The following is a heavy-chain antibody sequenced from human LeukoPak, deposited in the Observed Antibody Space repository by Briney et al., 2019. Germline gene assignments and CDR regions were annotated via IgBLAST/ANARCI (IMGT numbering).Heavy chain of an antibody. V-gene: IGHV1-18*01. J-gene: IGHJ3*02. Sequence: ASVKVSCKASGYTFASYHINWVRQAPGQGLEWMGWISAYNGDTKYVEKFQGRVTITRDTSASTAYMELRSLRSDDAAVYYCARHIAARPHDAFDIWGQGTMVTVSS. CDR3: ARHIAARPHDAFDI. D-gene: IGHD6-13*01. CDR1: GYTFASYH. CDR2: ISAYNGDT.